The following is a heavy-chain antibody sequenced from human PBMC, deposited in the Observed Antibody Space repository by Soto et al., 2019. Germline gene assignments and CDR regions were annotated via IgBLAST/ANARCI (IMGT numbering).Heavy chain of an antibody. J-gene: IGHJ4*02. V-gene: IGHV3-33*01. D-gene: IGHD1-26*01. Sequence: QVQLVESGGGVVQPGRSLRLSCAASGFTFNTYGMHWVRQAPGKGLERVAVIWHDGGKKYYAASAKGRFTISRDNSKTTLFLQMNSLRAEDTAVYYCARDLGQGNGPFDYWGQGTLVTVSS. CDR2: IWHDGGKK. CDR1: GFTFNTYG. CDR3: ARDLGQGNGPFDY.